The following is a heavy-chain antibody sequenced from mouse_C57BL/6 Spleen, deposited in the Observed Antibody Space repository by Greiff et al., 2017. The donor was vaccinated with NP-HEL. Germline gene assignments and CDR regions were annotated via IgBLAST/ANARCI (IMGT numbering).Heavy chain of an antibody. V-gene: IGHV4-1*01. CDR1: GIDFSRYW. J-gene: IGHJ1*03. CDR3: ARHDLLLRPLYWYFDV. CDR2: INPDSSTI. D-gene: IGHD1-1*01. Sequence: EVKLLESGGGLVQPGGSLKLSCAASGIDFSRYWMSWVRRAPGKGLEWIGEINPDSSTINYAPSLKDKFIISRDNAKNTLYLQMSKVRSEDTALYYCARHDLLLRPLYWYFDVWGTGTTVTVSS.